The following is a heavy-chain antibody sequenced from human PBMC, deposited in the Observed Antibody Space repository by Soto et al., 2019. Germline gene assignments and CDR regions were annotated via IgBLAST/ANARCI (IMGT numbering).Heavy chain of an antibody. D-gene: IGHD6-19*01. J-gene: IGHJ5*01. Sequence: GGSLRLSCVASGFTFRNHAMHWVRQTLGEGLEWLALVSYDGNNKYYADSIRGRFTISRDNSKNMLFLQMNSLRPEDTAVYFCARELTGWYFDSWGLGTLVTVSS. CDR3: ARELTGWYFDS. CDR1: GFTFRNHA. CDR2: VSYDGNNK. V-gene: IGHV3-30-3*01.